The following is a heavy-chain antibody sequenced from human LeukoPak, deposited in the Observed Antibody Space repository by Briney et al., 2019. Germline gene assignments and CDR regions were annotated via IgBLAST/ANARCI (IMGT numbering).Heavy chain of an antibody. CDR2: IDGSGSS. V-gene: IGHV4-38-2*02. CDR1: GYSISSGYL. J-gene: IGHJ5*02. CDR3: ARETYCSNGVCYPFDP. D-gene: IGHD2-8*01. Sequence: SETLSLTCTVSGYSISSGYLWGWIRQPPGKGLEWIGSIDGSGSSYYNPSLKSRVTISVDASKNQFSLKPNSVTAADTALYYCARETYCSNGVCYPFDPWGQGTLVTVSS.